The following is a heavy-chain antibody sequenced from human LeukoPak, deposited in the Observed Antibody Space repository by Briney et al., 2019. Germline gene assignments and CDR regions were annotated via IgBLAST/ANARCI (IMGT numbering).Heavy chain of an antibody. CDR3: AVLQGLFDY. J-gene: IGHJ4*02. CDR2: IWYDGSNK. D-gene: IGHD2-8*01. Sequence: GGSLRLSCVASGFTFSNNGIHWVRQAPGKGLEWVGVIWYDGSNKYYADSVKGRFTISRDNSKNTVYLQMNSLRAEDTAVYSCAVLQGLFDYWGQGALVTVSS. CDR1: GFTFSNNG. V-gene: IGHV3-33*01.